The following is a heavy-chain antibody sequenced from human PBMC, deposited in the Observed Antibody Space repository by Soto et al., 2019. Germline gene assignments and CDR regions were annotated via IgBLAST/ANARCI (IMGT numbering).Heavy chain of an antibody. CDR2: IYYSGNT. Sequence: SETLSLTCTVSGASISSGGYYWSWIRQHPGKGLGWIGYIYYSGNTYYNPSLKSRVTISIDTSKNRFSLDLSSVTAADTAVYYCAKRYSNSGDGFDYWGQGTLVTVSS. D-gene: IGHD4-4*01. CDR1: GASISSGGYY. CDR3: AKRYSNSGDGFDY. J-gene: IGHJ4*02. V-gene: IGHV4-31*03.